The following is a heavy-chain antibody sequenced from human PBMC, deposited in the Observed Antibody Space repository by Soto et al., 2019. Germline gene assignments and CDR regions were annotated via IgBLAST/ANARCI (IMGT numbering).Heavy chain of an antibody. CDR3: ARDFAYFDS. J-gene: IGHJ4*02. V-gene: IGHV4-61*01. Sequence: SETLSLTCTVSGGSFKRGSYSWSWIRPPPGKGLEWIGYVYHTGRTSYNPSLKSRVSISMDTSKNQFSLNLDSVTAADTAVYFCARDFAYFDSWGQGTLVTVSS. D-gene: IGHD3-3*01. CDR2: VYHTGRT. CDR1: GGSFKRGSYS.